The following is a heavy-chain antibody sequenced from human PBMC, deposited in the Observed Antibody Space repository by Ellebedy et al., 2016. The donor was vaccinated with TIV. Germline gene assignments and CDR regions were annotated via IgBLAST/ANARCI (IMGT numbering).Heavy chain of an antibody. D-gene: IGHD6-19*01. V-gene: IGHV3-21*04. CDR2: ITSANRDI. J-gene: IGHJ4*02. CDR1: GFTFSDYS. CDR3: TRDLQILAVAGTGADY. Sequence: GESLKISCAASGFTFSDYSMNWVRQAPGKGLEWVSSITSANRDIGYADSVKGRFTISSDNAKNSLFLQMNGLRAEDTAVYYCTRDLQILAVAGTGADYWGQGTLVTVSS.